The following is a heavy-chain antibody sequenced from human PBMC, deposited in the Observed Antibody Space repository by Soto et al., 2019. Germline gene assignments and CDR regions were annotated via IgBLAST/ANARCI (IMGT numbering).Heavy chain of an antibody. CDR1: GCTVSSNY. V-gene: IGHV3-53*01. J-gene: IGHJ6*02. Sequence: GGSLRLSGPASGCTVSSNYMSWVRQAPGKGLEWVSVIYSGGSTYYADSVKGRFTISRDNSKNTLYLQMNSLRAEDTAVYYCASTATYYYDSSGYYSSHYYYYGMDVWGQGTTVTVSS. CDR2: IYSGGST. CDR3: ASTATYYYDSSGYYSSHYYYYGMDV. D-gene: IGHD3-22*01.